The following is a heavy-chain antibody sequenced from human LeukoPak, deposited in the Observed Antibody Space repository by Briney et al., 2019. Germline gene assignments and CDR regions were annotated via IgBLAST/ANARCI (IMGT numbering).Heavy chain of an antibody. V-gene: IGHV3-74*01. J-gene: IGHJ4*02. CDR1: GFSVSNYW. CDR2: LHSDGSST. CDR3: ASPWELEIG. Sequence: GGSLRLSCGASGFSVSNYWMHWVRQAPGKGLVWVSRLHSDGSSTSYADSVKGRFTLSRDNAKNTLYLQMNSPRAEDTAVYYCASPWELEIGWGQGTLVTVSS. D-gene: IGHD1-26*01.